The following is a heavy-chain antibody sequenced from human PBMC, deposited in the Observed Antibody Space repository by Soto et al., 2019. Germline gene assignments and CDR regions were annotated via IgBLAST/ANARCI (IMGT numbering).Heavy chain of an antibody. J-gene: IGHJ4*02. CDR2: IYYSGSA. CDR1: GGSISSYY. CDR3: ARAGAATLSDY. D-gene: IGHD2-15*01. V-gene: IGHV4-59*01. Sequence: ASETLSLTCTVSGGSISSYYCSWIRQPPGKGLEWIGYIYYSGSANYNPSLKSRVTISVDTSKNQFSLKLSSVTAADTAVYYCARAGAATLSDYWGQGTLVTVS.